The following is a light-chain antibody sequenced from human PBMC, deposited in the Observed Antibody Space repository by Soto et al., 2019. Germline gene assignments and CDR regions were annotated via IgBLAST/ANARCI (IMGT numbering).Light chain of an antibody. CDR3: LQHYSYPLT. Sequence: EIVLTQSPATLSLSPGERATLSCRASQSVSSYLAWYQQKPGQAPRLLIYDASNRATGIPARFSGSGSGTDFTLTISSLEPEDFAVYYCLQHYSYPLTFGGGTRVEIK. CDR2: DAS. V-gene: IGKV3-11*01. J-gene: IGKJ4*01. CDR1: QSVSSY.